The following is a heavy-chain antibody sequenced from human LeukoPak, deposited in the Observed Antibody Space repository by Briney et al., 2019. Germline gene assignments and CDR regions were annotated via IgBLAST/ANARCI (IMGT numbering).Heavy chain of an antibody. D-gene: IGHD6-19*01. Sequence: ASVKVSCKASGYTFTSYDINWVRQASGQGLEWMGWMNPNSGNTGYAQKFQGRVTMTRNTSMSTAYMELSSLRSEDTAVYYCARTRAVAGSGRRYNWFDPWGQGTLVTVSS. V-gene: IGHV1-8*01. CDR3: ARTRAVAGSGRRYNWFDP. J-gene: IGHJ5*02. CDR2: MNPNSGNT. CDR1: GYTFTSYD.